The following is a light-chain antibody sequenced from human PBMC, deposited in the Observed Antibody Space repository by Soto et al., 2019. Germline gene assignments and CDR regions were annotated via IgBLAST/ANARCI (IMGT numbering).Light chain of an antibody. V-gene: IGKV1-9*01. CDR2: ATS. Sequence: DIQLTQSPSFLSASVGDRVTITCRASQGIRNYLAWYQHKPGKAPKFLIYATSTLQSGVPSRFSGSGSGTEFTLTISSLQPEDFATYYCQQYNTYPLPFGGGTKVEIK. CDR1: QGIRNY. CDR3: QQYNTYPLP. J-gene: IGKJ4*01.